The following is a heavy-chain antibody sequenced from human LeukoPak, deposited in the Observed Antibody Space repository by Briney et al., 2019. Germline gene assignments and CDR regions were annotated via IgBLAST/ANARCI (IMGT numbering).Heavy chain of an antibody. J-gene: IGHJ4*02. CDR3: ARGGPFQSSSWTVYYFDY. CDR1: GYTFTNYG. D-gene: IGHD6-13*01. V-gene: IGHV1-18*01. Sequence: ASVKVSCKASGYTFTNYGVSGVRQAPGQGLEWMGWISPYNGNTNSAQKLQGRVTMTTDTSTSTAYMDLRSLRSDDTAVYYCARGGPFQSSSWTVYYFDYWGQGTLVTVSS. CDR2: ISPYNGNT.